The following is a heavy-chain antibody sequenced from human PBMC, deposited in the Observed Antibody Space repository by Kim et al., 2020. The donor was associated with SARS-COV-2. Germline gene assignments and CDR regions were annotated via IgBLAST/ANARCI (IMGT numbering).Heavy chain of an antibody. CDR3: ARHHSGSPYYGMDV. D-gene: IGHD1-26*01. V-gene: IGHV1-3*01. Sequence: ASVKVSCKASGYTFTSYAMHWVRQAPGQRLEWMGWINAGNGNTKYSQKFQGRVTITRDTSASTAYMELSSLRSEDTAVYYCARHHSGSPYYGMDVWGQGTTVTVSS. CDR1: GYTFTSYA. CDR2: INAGNGNT. J-gene: IGHJ6*02.